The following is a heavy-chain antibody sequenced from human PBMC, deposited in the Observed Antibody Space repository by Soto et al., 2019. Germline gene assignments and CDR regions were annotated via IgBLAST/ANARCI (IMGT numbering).Heavy chain of an antibody. CDR1: GFNVMSYW. CDR3: ARDIGFDYVN. J-gene: IGHJ4*02. D-gene: IGHD3-16*01. V-gene: IGHV3-7*01. CDR2: IKDDGSEI. Sequence: GSLRLSCAVSGFNVMSYWMSWVRQAPGKGLEWVASIKDDGSEIYYLQSVRGRFTISRDSAGNALHLAMNYLSAEDTGVYFCARDIGFDYVNWGQGTLVTVSS.